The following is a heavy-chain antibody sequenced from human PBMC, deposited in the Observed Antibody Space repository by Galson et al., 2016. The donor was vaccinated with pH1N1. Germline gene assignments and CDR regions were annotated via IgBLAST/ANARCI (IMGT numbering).Heavy chain of an antibody. V-gene: IGHV5-51*01. CDR3: ARRSAVAGVDY. J-gene: IGHJ4*02. CDR2: IYPGDSDT. D-gene: IGHD6-19*01. CDR1: GYSFSSHW. Sequence: QSGAEVKKPGESLKISCQGSGYSFSSHWIGWVRQMPGKGLEWMGIIYPGDSDTKYSPSFQGQVTFSADKSSNTAYVQWNSLKTSDTAMYFCARRSAVAGVDYWGQRTLVTVSS.